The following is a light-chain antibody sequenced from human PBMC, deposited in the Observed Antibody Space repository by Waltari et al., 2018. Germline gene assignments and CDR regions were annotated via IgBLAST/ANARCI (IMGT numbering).Light chain of an antibody. Sequence: EILLTLSPATLSLSPVECTTLTCRASQSNSSYLSWYHQKPGQAPRLLIYEASTRASGIPDRFSGSGSGTDFTLTIRSLEPEDVAVFYCQQRNSWPGTFGQGTKVEIK. J-gene: IGKJ2*01. CDR3: QQRNSWPGT. V-gene: IGKV3-11*01. CDR2: EAS. CDR1: QSNSSY.